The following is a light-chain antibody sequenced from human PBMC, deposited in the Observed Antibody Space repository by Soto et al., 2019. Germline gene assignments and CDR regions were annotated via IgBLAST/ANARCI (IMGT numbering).Light chain of an antibody. CDR1: PAIASF. Sequence: IQLTQSPSSLSASVGDRVTITCRASPAIASFLAWYQQKPGTAPKLLIYGASTLQSGVPSRFSGSRSGTYYTLTIASLQPEDCATYYCQQLNGSPWTFGQGTKVEIK. CDR2: GAS. V-gene: IGKV1-9*01. J-gene: IGKJ1*01. CDR3: QQLNGSPWT.